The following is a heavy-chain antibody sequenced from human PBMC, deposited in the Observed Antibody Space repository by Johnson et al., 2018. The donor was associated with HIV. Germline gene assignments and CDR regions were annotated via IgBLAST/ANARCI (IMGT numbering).Heavy chain of an antibody. V-gene: IGHV3-7*01. J-gene: IGHJ3*02. CDR2: IKQDGSDK. CDR3: ARGMARIAFDI. CDR1: GFTFSNYW. D-gene: IGHD5-24*01. Sequence: VQLVESGGGLVQPGGSLRLSCAASGFTFSNYWMSWVRQAPGKGLEWVANIKQDGSDKYYVDSVKGRFTISRDNSKNTLYLQMNSLRAEDTAVYYCARGMARIAFDIWGQGTMVTVSS.